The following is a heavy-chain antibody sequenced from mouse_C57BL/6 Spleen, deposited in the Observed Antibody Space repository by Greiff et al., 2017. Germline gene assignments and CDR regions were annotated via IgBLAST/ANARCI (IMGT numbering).Heavy chain of an antibody. D-gene: IGHD2-3*01. V-gene: IGHV5-6*01. CDR2: ISSGGSYT. Sequence: EVQGVESGGDLVKPGGSLKLSCAASGFTFSSYGMSWVRQTPDKRLEWVATISSGGSYTYYPDSVKGRFAISRDNAKNTLYLQMSSLKSEDTAMYYCSCLDGYWFAYWGQGTLVTVSA. CDR3: SCLDGYWFAY. CDR1: GFTFSSYG. J-gene: IGHJ3*01.